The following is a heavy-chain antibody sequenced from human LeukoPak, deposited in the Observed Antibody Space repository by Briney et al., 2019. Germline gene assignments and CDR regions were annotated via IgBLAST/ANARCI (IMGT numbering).Heavy chain of an antibody. D-gene: IGHD3-10*01. J-gene: IGHJ3*02. CDR3: AKDLWWFGEYDAFDI. Sequence: GGSLRLSCAASGFTFSSYGMRWVRQAPGKGLEWVAFIRYDGSNKYYADSVKGRFTISRDNSKNTLYLQMNSLRAEDTAVYYCAKDLWWFGEYDAFDIWGQGTMVTVSS. V-gene: IGHV3-30*02. CDR1: GFTFSSYG. CDR2: IRYDGSNK.